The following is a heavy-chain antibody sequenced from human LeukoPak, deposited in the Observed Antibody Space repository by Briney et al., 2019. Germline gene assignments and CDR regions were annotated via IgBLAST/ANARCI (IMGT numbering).Heavy chain of an antibody. CDR3: AKESGKLDY. CDR2: ISADGGST. CDR1: RLKFDDSA. V-gene: IGHV3-43*02. J-gene: IGHJ4*02. Sequence: GGSLRLSCVASRLKFDDSAMHWVRQAPGKGLEWVSLISADGGSTFSADSVKGRFSISRDDSKNSLYLQMNSLRSEDTAMYYCAKESGKLDYWGQGTLVAVSS.